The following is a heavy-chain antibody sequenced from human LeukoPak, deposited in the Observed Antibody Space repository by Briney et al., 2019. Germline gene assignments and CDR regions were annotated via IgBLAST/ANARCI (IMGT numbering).Heavy chain of an antibody. CDR1: GFTFSSYS. CDR2: ISSSSSYI. D-gene: IGHD2-15*01. Sequence: GGSLRLSCAASGFTFSSYSMNWVRQAPGKGLEWVSSISSSSSYIYYADSVKGRFTISRDNAKNPMYLQMNSLRAEDTAVYYCARVNPVVAVFLEGMDVWGQGTTVTVSS. J-gene: IGHJ6*02. V-gene: IGHV3-21*01. CDR3: ARVNPVVAVFLEGMDV.